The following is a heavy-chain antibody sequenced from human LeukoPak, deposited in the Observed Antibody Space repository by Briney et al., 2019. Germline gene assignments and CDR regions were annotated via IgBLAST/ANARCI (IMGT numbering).Heavy chain of an antibody. CDR1: GGSIRSYY. Sequence: SETLSLTCTVSGGSIRSYYWSWVRQPPGKGLEWIGYIYRSGSTNYNPSLKSRVNLSVDMAKNQISLKMSSVTAADTAVYYCARSRVWSDYWGYFDYWGQGILVTVSS. CDR2: IYRSGST. D-gene: IGHD3-3*01. V-gene: IGHV4-59*01. CDR3: ARSRVWSDYWGYFDY. J-gene: IGHJ4*02.